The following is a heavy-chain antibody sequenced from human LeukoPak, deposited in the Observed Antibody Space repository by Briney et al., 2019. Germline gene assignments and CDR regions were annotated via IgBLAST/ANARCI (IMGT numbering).Heavy chain of an antibody. CDR3: ARDAIMIRTHYHYYYMDV. D-gene: IGHD3-16*01. Sequence: PSETLSLTCSVSGYSISSGYYWGWIRQPPGKGLEWIGEIYHSGSTNYNPSLKSRVTISLDKSKNQFSLKLSSVTAADTAVYYCARDAIMIRTHYHYYYMDVWGKGTTVTVSS. V-gene: IGHV4-38-2*02. CDR1: GYSISSGYY. CDR2: IYHSGST. J-gene: IGHJ6*03.